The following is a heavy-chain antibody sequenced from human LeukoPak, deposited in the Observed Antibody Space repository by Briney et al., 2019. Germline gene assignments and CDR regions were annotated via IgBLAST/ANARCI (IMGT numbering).Heavy chain of an antibody. CDR3: AKWRHIMVETLVDY. D-gene: IGHD2-21*02. CDR2: ISGSGGST. V-gene: IGHV3-23*01. Sequence: GGSLRLSCAASGFTFSSYGMSWVRQAPGKGLEWVSAISGSGGSTYYADSVKGRFTISRDNSKNTLYLQMNSLRAEDTAVYYCAKWRHIMVETLVDYWGQGTLVTVSS. CDR1: GFTFSSYG. J-gene: IGHJ4*02.